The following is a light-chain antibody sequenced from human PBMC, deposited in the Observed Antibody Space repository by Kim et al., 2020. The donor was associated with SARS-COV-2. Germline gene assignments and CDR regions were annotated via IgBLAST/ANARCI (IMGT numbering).Light chain of an antibody. Sequence: ASVGGRVTITCQASQDINDWLAWYQQKPEEAPKSLIYGASRLQSGVPSRFSGGGSGTHFTLTISNLKPEDFETYYCQQYKIYPLSFGGGTKVDIK. CDR3: QQYKIYPLS. J-gene: IGKJ4*01. CDR1: QDINDW. CDR2: GAS. V-gene: IGKV1D-16*01.